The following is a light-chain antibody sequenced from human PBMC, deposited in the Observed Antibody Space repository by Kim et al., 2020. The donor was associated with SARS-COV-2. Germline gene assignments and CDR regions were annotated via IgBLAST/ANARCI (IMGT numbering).Light chain of an antibody. CDR2: AAS. Sequence: SVGVRITIACRASQSIGTRLNWYQQRPGKAPKLLIYAASSLQSGVPSRFSGTGSGTDFTLTISSLQPEDFATYYCQQSYSTPWLSFGGGTKVDIK. CDR3: QQSYSTPWLS. V-gene: IGKV1-39*01. J-gene: IGKJ4*01. CDR1: QSIGTR.